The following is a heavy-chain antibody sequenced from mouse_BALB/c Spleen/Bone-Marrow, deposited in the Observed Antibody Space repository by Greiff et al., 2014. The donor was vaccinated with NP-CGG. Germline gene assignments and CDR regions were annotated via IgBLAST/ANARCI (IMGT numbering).Heavy chain of an antibody. CDR1: GFTFSSFG. CDR2: ISSGSTTI. J-gene: IGHJ4*01. CDR3: ARLQGGAMDY. V-gene: IGHV5-17*02. Sequence: EVKLLQSGGGLVQPGGSRKLSCTASGFTFSSFGMQWVRQAPEKGLEWVAYISSGSTTIYYADTVKGRFTISRDNPTNTLFLQMTSLRSEDTAVNYCARLQGGAMDYWGQGTSVTVSS.